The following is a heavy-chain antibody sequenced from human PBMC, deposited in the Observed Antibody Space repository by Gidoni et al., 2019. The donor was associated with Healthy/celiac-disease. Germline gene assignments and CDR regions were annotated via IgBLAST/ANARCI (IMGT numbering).Heavy chain of an antibody. Sequence: QVQLVESGGGVVQPGRSLRLSCAASGFTFSSYGMPWVRQAPGKGLEWVAVISYDGSNKYYADSVKGRFTISRDNSKNTLYLQMNSLRAEDTAVYYCAKSGASWFGDPPATYYYYGMDVWGQGTTVTVSS. J-gene: IGHJ6*02. CDR2: ISYDGSNK. V-gene: IGHV3-30*18. CDR3: AKSGASWFGDPPATYYYYGMDV. D-gene: IGHD3-10*01. CDR1: GFTFSSYG.